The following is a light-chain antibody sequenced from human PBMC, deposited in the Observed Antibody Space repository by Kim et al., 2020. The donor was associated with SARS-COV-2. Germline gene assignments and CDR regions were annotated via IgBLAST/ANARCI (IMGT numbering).Light chain of an antibody. CDR1: QSVNSNY. CDR3: QQYGSSSYT. V-gene: IGKV3-20*01. Sequence: EIVLTQSPGTLSLSPGERATLSCRASQSVNSNYLAWYQQKPGQAPRLLIYGASGRATGIPDRFSGSGSGTDFSLTISRLEPEDFAVYYCQQYGSSSYTFGQGTKLEI. CDR2: GAS. J-gene: IGKJ2*01.